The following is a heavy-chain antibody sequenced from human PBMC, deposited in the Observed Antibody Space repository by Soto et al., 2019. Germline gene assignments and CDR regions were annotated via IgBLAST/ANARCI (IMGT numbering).Heavy chain of an antibody. V-gene: IGHV1-69*06. J-gene: IGHJ4*02. CDR3: ARGQPLQVAVGEFDY. D-gene: IGHD3-22*01. CDR2: IIPIFGTA. CDR1: GGTFSSYA. Sequence: SVKVSCKASGGTFSSYAISWVRQAPGQGLEWMGGIIPIFGTANYAQKFQGRVTITADKSTSTAYMELSSLRSEDTAVYYCARGQPLQVAVGEFDYWGQGTLVTVSS.